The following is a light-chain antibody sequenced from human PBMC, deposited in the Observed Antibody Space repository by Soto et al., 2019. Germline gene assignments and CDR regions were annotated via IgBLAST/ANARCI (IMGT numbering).Light chain of an antibody. J-gene: IGLJ1*01. Sequence: QSALTQPPSASGFPGQSGTISCTGTSTDVGDSNHVSWYQHHPGKAPKLIIYEVSYRPSGVSNRFSGSKSAYTASLTISGLQAEDEADYYCNSQTTSGIRVFGTGTKLTVL. V-gene: IGLV2-14*01. CDR2: EVS. CDR1: STDVGDSNH. CDR3: NSQTTSGIRV.